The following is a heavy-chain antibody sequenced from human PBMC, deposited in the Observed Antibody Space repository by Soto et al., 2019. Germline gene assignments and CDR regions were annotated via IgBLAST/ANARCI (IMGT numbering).Heavy chain of an antibody. CDR3: ASRPSSGWYYFDY. J-gene: IGHJ4*02. Sequence: GGSLRLSCAASGFTFSSYGMHWVRPAPGKGLEWVAVIWYDGSNKYYADSVEGRFTISRDNSKNTLYLQMNSLRAEDTAVYYCASRPSSGWYYFDYWGQGTLVTVSS. V-gene: IGHV3-33*01. CDR2: IWYDGSNK. CDR1: GFTFSSYG. D-gene: IGHD6-19*01.